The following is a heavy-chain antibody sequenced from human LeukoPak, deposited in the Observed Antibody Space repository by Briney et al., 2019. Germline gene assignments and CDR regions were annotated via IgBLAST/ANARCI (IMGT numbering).Heavy chain of an antibody. D-gene: IGHD6-19*01. J-gene: IGHJ6*02. V-gene: IGHV6-1*01. CDR2: TYYRSKWYN. CDR3: ARERSGRYLGTYYGMDV. CDR1: GDSVSSNSAA. Sequence: SQTLSLTCAISGDSVSSNSAAWNWIRRSPSRGLEWLGRTYYRSKWYNDYAVSVKSRITINPDTSKNQFSLQLNSVTPEDTAVYYCARERSGRYLGTYYGMDVWGQGTTVTVSS.